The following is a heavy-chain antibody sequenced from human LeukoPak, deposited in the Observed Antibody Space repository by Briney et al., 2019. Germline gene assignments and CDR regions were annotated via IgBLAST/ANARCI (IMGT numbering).Heavy chain of an antibody. Sequence: SETLSLTCAVSGGSISSSNWWSWVRQPPGKGLEWIGEIHHSGSTNYNPSLKSRVTISVDKSKNQFSLKLSSVTAADTAVYYCASVLWFGELGLGYWGQGTLVTVSS. CDR1: GGSISSSNW. V-gene: IGHV4-4*02. J-gene: IGHJ4*02. CDR2: IHHSGST. D-gene: IGHD3-10*01. CDR3: ASVLWFGELGLGY.